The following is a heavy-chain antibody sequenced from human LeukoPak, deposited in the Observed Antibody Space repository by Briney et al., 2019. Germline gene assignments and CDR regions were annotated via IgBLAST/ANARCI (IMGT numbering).Heavy chain of an antibody. J-gene: IGHJ6*03. CDR1: GLTFSSYS. Sequence: PGGSLRLSCAASGLTFSSYSMNWVRQAPGKGLEWVSSISSSSRYIYYADSVKGRFTISRDNAKNQLYLQMNSLRAEDTAVYYCARALYGDNYYYYYYMDVWGKGTTVTVSS. CDR2: ISSSSRYI. D-gene: IGHD4-17*01. CDR3: ARALYGDNYYYYYYMDV. V-gene: IGHV3-21*01.